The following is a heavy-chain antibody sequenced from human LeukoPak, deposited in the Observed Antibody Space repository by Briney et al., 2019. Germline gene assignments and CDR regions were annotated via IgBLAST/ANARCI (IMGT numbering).Heavy chain of an antibody. Sequence: PGGSLRLSCGASGFTFSSYGMHWVRQAPGKGLEWVAVIWYDGSNKYYADSVKGRFTISRDNSKNTLYLQMNSLRAEDTAVYYCARGSLNRVAPDAFDIWGQGTMVTVSS. CDR3: ARGSLNRVAPDAFDI. J-gene: IGHJ3*02. CDR2: IWYDGSNK. D-gene: IGHD1-14*01. CDR1: GFTFSSYG. V-gene: IGHV3-33*01.